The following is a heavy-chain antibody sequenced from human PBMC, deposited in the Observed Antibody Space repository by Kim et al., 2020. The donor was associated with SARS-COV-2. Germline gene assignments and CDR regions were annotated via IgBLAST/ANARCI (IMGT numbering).Heavy chain of an antibody. CDR1: GFTFSSYG. CDR2: ISYDGSNK. V-gene: IGHV3-30*18. Sequence: GGSLRLSCAASGFTFSSYGMHWVRQAPGKGLEWVAVISYDGSNKYYADSVKGRFTISRDNSKNTLYLQMNSLRAEDTAVYYCAKDAESNYYDSSGYPGDYWGQGTLVTVSS. D-gene: IGHD3-22*01. J-gene: IGHJ4*02. CDR3: AKDAESNYYDSSGYPGDY.